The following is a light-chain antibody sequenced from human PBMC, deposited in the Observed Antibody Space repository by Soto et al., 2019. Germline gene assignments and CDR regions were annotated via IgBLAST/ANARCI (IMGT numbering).Light chain of an antibody. V-gene: IGKV2-28*01. CDR2: FGS. Sequence: IVMTQSPLSLPVTPGEPASISCKSSQSLLHSHGYNYMDWYLQKPGQSPQLLIYFGSYRASGVPDRFSGSGSGTNFTLRISRVETDDFGIYYCMQALQVPITFGQGTRLEIK. CDR3: MQALQVPIT. J-gene: IGKJ5*01. CDR1: QSLLHSHGYNY.